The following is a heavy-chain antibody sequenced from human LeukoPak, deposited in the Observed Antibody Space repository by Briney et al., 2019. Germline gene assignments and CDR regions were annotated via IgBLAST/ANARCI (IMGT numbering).Heavy chain of an antibody. CDR3: ARSQGIEMATMTDAFDI. V-gene: IGHV1-18*01. Sequence: ASVKVSCKASGYTFTSYGISWVRQAPGQGLEWMGWISAYNGNTNYAQKFQGRVTITADESTGTAYMELSSLRSEDTAVYYCARSQGIEMATMTDAFDIRGPGTMVTVSS. J-gene: IGHJ3*02. D-gene: IGHD5-24*01. CDR1: GYTFTSYG. CDR2: ISAYNGNT.